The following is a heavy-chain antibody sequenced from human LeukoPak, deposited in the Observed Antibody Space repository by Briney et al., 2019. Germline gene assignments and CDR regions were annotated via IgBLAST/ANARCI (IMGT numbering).Heavy chain of an antibody. Sequence: ASVKVSCKASGYTFTSYDINWVRQATGQGLEWMGWMNPNSGNTGYAQKFQGRVTMTRNTSISTAYMELNSLRAEDTAVYYCAKDRGGIVVVPTPDPPLYYYYYYMDVWGKGTTVTVSS. CDR3: AKDRGGIVVVPTPDPPLYYYYYYMDV. CDR2: MNPNSGNT. CDR1: GYTFTSYD. V-gene: IGHV1-8*01. D-gene: IGHD2-2*01. J-gene: IGHJ6*03.